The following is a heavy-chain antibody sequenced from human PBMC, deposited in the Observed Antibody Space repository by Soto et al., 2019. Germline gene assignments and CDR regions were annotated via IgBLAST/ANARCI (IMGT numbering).Heavy chain of an antibody. Sequence: SETLSLTCAVYGGSFSGYYWSWIRQPPGKGLEWIGEINHSGSTNYNPSLKSRVTISVDTSKNQFSLKLSSVTAADTAVYYCARHYNWGLGYILPYYYGSGSPDAFDIWGQGTMVTVSS. CDR1: GGSFSGYY. CDR3: ARHYNWGLGYILPYYYGSGSPDAFDI. V-gene: IGHV4-34*01. J-gene: IGHJ3*02. CDR2: INHSGST. D-gene: IGHD3-10*01.